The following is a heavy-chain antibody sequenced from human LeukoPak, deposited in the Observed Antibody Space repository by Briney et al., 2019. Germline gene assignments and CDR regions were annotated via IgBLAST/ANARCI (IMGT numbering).Heavy chain of an antibody. V-gene: IGHV4-34*01. Sequence: SETLSLTCAVYGGSFSGYYWSWIRQPPGKELEWIGEINHSGSTNYNPSLKSRVTISVDTSKNQFSLKLSSVTAADTAVYYCARRSYSSGWYYWGQGTLVTVSS. D-gene: IGHD6-19*01. J-gene: IGHJ4*02. CDR2: INHSGST. CDR3: ARRSYSSGWYY. CDR1: GGSFSGYY.